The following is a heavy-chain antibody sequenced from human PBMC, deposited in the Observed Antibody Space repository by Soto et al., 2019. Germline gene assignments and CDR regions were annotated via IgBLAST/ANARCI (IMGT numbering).Heavy chain of an antibody. V-gene: IGHV3-7*01. CDR2: IEEDGSEK. Sequence: QLVESGGGLVQPGESLRLTCTGSGFAFSGYWMSWVRQAPGKGLEWVANIEEDGSEKFYVDSVKGRFTISRDNAKNSLFLQMNSLGAEDTAVYYCAKGVSSSAWSASDSWGQGTLVTVSA. CDR3: AKGVSSSAWSASDS. D-gene: IGHD6-19*01. CDR1: GFAFSGYW. J-gene: IGHJ4*02.